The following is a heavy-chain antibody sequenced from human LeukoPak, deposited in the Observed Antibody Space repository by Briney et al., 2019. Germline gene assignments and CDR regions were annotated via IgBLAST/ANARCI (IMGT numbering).Heavy chain of an antibody. J-gene: IGHJ4*02. D-gene: IGHD5-18*01. Sequence: GGSLRLSCAASGFTFDDYAMHWVRQAPGKGLEWVSGISWNSGSIGYADSVKGRFTISRDNAKNSLYLQMNSLRAEDTALYYCAKDMYPRVDTAMVDYWGQGTLVTVSS. CDR3: AKDMYPRVDTAMVDY. CDR2: ISWNSGSI. V-gene: IGHV3-9*01. CDR1: GFTFDDYA.